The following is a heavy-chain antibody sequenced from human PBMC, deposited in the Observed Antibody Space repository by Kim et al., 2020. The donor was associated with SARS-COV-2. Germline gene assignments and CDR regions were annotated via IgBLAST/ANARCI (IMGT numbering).Heavy chain of an antibody. CDR2: ISSDGTQK. D-gene: IGHD3-10*01. J-gene: IGHJ4*01. Sequence: GGSLRLSCATSGFAFSDSPLHWVRQSPGTGLEWVALISSDGTQKNYANSVGGRFTISRDFSKRTLFLQLNSLRPEDTAVYYCATDWAAFSSGTYVFDFWG. V-gene: IGHV3-30*04. CDR3: ATDWAAFSSGTYVFDF. CDR1: GFAFSDSP.